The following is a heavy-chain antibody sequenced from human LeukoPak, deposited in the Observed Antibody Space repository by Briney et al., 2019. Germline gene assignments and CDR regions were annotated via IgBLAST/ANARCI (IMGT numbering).Heavy chain of an antibody. CDR3: ASEEEACSSTSCSFDY. CDR1: GYTFTGYY. Sequence: ASVKVSCKASGYTFTGYYMHRVRQAPGQGLEWMGWINPNSGGTNYAQKFQGRVTMTRDTSISTAYMELSRLRSDDTAVYYCASEEEACSSTSCSFDYWGQGTLVTVSS. V-gene: IGHV1-2*02. J-gene: IGHJ4*02. CDR2: INPNSGGT. D-gene: IGHD2-2*01.